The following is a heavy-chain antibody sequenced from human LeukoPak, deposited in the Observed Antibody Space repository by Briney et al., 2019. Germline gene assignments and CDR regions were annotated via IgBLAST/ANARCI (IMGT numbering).Heavy chain of an antibody. CDR2: ISAYNGNT. Sequence: ASVKVSCKASGYTFTSYGISWVRQAPGQGLEWRGWISAYNGNTNYAQKLQGRVTMTTDTSTSTAYMELRSLRSDDTAVYYCARDQGDSSSWTDYFDYWGQGTLVTVSS. J-gene: IGHJ4*02. D-gene: IGHD6-13*01. V-gene: IGHV1-18*01. CDR1: GYTFTSYG. CDR3: ARDQGDSSSWTDYFDY.